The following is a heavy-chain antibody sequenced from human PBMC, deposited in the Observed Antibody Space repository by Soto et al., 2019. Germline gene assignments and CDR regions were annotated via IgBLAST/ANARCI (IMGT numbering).Heavy chain of an antibody. CDR1: WFSLSTSGLG. J-gene: IGHJ6*02. Sequence: SGPTLVNPPQTLTLTCTFSWFSLSTSGLGVGWIRQPPGKALEWLALIYWDDDKRYSTSLKSRLTITKDTSKNQVVLTMTNLDPVDTATYYCAHTAWFGELHRFYYYYGMDVWCQGTTVTVSS. D-gene: IGHD3-10*01. CDR3: AHTAWFGELHRFYYYYGMDV. V-gene: IGHV2-5*02. CDR2: IYWDDDK.